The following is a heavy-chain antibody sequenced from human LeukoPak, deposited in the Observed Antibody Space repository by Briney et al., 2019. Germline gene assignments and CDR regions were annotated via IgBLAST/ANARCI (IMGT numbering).Heavy chain of an antibody. CDR1: GFTFSSYA. J-gene: IGHJ3*02. CDR3: ARSEGRPFDI. V-gene: IGHV3-23*01. CDR2: ISGSGGST. D-gene: IGHD6-6*01. Sequence: GGSLRLSCAASGFTFSSYAMSWVRRAPGKGLEWVPRISGSGGSTHYADAVKGRFTISRDNSKNTLYLQMNSLTAEDTAVYYCARSEGRPFDIWGQGTMVTVSS.